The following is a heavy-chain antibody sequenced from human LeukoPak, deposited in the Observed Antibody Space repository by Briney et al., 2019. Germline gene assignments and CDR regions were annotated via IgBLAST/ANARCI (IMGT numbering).Heavy chain of an antibody. V-gene: IGHV1-18*04. CDR3: ARDPIDYDILTGYSNWFDP. CDR2: ISAYNGNT. D-gene: IGHD3-9*01. CDR1: GYTFTSYG. Sequence: GASVKVSCKASGYTFTSYGISWVRQAPGQGLEWMGWISAYNGNTNYAQKLQGRVTMTTDTSTSTAYMELRSLRSDDTAVYYCARDPIDYDILTGYSNWFDPWGQGTLVTVSS. J-gene: IGHJ5*02.